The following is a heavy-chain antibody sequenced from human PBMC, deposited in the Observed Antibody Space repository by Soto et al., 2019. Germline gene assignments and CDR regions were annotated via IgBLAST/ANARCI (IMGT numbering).Heavy chain of an antibody. J-gene: IGHJ4*02. D-gene: IGHD4-4*01. V-gene: IGHV3-23*01. CDR2: ISGSGGST. CDR1: GFTFSSYA. Sequence: GGSLRLSCAASGFTFSSYAMSLVRQAPGKGLEWVSAISGSGGSTYYADSVKGRFTISRDNSKNTLYLQMNSLRAEDTAVYYCAKDYSPRTSLYYFDYWGQGTLVTVSS. CDR3: AKDYSPRTSLYYFDY.